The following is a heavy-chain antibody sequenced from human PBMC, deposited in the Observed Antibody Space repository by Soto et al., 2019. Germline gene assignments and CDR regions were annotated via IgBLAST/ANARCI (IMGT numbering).Heavy chain of an antibody. CDR2: IIPIFGTA. CDR3: ARDRRYYDSSGYLDY. J-gene: IGHJ4*02. D-gene: IGHD3-22*01. CDR1: GCTFSSYA. V-gene: IGHV1-69*13. Sequence: SVKVSCKASGCTFSSYAISWVRQAPGQGLEWMGGIIPIFGTANYAQKFQGRVTITADESTSTAYMELSSLRSEDTAVYYCARDRRYYDSSGYLDYWGQGTLVTVSS.